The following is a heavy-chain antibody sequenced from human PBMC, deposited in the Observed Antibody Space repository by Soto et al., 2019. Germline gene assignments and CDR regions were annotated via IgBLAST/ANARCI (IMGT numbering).Heavy chain of an antibody. D-gene: IGHD2-2*02. V-gene: IGHV4-31*03. J-gene: IGHJ5*02. Sequence: LSLTCTVSGGSISSSGYYWSWIRQHPGKGLEWIGHIYYSGSTYYNPSLKSRVTISVDTSKNQFSLKLSSVTAADTAVYYCVRLRYCSSTSCHRFDPWGQGTLVTVSS. CDR3: VRLRYCSSTSCHRFDP. CDR1: GGSISSSGYY. CDR2: IYYSGST.